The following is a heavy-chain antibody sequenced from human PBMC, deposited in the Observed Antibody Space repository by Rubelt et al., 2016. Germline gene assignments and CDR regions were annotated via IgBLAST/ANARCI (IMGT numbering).Heavy chain of an antibody. CDR2: INHSGST. CDR3: ARVTFDGYNSLYNWFDP. D-gene: IGHD5-24*01. CDR1: GGSFSGYY. J-gene: IGHJ5*02. V-gene: IGHV4-34*01. Sequence: QVQLQQWGAGLLKPSETLSLTCAVYGGSFSGYYWSWIRQPPGKGLEWIGEINHSGSTNYNPSLKSGVTISVDTSKNQFSLKLRSVTAADTAVYYCARVTFDGYNSLYNWFDPWGQGTLVTVSS.